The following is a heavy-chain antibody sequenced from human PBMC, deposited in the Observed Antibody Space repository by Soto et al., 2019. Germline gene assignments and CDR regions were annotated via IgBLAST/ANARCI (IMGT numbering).Heavy chain of an antibody. CDR2: IYYSGST. V-gene: IGHV4-30-4*01. Sequence: SETLSLTCTVSGGSISSGDYYWSWIRQPPGKGLEWIGYIYYSGSTYYNPSLKSRVTISVDTSKNQFSLKLSSVTAADTAVYYCARGAALGWFDPWGQGTLVTVSS. CDR3: ARGAALGWFDP. CDR1: GGSISSGDYY. J-gene: IGHJ5*02.